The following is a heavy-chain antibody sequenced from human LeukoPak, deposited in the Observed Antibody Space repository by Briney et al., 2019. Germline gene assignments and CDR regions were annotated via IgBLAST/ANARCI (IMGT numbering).Heavy chain of an antibody. CDR1: RFIYHDYG. D-gene: IGHD4/OR15-4a*01. Sequence: GWALPLSCAGSRFIYHDYGLPWVRQGAAKELHGVSGINWDGYSTGYADSVRGRFTISRDNAKSTLYLQMNSLRPEDTALYYCVRDLRTDYAFDSWGQGTLVTVSS. CDR3: VRDLRTDYAFDS. J-gene: IGHJ4*02. CDR2: INWDGYST. V-gene: IGHV3-20*04.